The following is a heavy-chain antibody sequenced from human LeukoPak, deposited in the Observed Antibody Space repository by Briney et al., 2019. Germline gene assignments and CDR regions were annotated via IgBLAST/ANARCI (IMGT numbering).Heavy chain of an antibody. CDR2: IYYSKNT. V-gene: IGHV4-39*01. J-gene: IGHJ4*02. CDR3: VSPRGFSYGYFDY. CDR1: GGSINSSSAY. Sequence: SETLSLTCTVSGGSINSSSAYWGWIRQPPGKGLEWIGSIYYSKNTYYNPSLKSRVTISADTSKNQFSLTLGTVSATDTAVYYCVSPRGFSYGYFDYWGQGTLVTVSS. D-gene: IGHD5-18*01.